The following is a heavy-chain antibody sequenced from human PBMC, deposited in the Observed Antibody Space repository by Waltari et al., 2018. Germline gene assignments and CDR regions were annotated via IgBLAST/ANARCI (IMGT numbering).Heavy chain of an antibody. CDR2: IIPIFGTA. V-gene: IGHV1-69*01. J-gene: IGHJ3*02. CDR3: ARRWDYGDYVGAFDI. Sequence: QVQLVQSGAEVKKPGSSVKVSCQASGGTFSSYSIRWERQAPGHGLEWMGGIIPIFGTANYAQKFQGRVTITADESTSTAYMELSSLRSEDTAVYYCARRWDYGDYVGAFDIWGQGTMVTVSS. CDR1: GGTFSSYS. D-gene: IGHD4-17*01.